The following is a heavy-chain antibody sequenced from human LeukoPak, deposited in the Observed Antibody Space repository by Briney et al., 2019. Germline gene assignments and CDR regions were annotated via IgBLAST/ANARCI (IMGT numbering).Heavy chain of an antibody. CDR3: AAAEDYGGYEPPAY. V-gene: IGHV1-58*02. Sequence: WASVNVSCKASGFTFTSSAMQWVRQARGQRLEWIGWIVVGSGNTNYAQKFQERATITREMSTSTAYMELSSLRSEDTAVYYCAAAEDYGGYEPPAYWGQGTLVTVSS. J-gene: IGHJ4*02. CDR2: IVVGSGNT. CDR1: GFTFTSSA. D-gene: IGHD4-17*01.